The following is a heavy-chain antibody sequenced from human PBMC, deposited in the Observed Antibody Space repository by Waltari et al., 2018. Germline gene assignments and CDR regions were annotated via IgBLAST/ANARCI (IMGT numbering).Heavy chain of an antibody. CDR3: ARDVSYGNLQGGMDV. CDR1: GGSISSGGYY. J-gene: IGHJ6*02. Sequence: QVQLQESGPGLVKPSQTLSLTCTVSGGSISSGGYYWSWIRQHPGKGLEWIGYIYYSGSTYYNPSLKSRVTISVDTSKNQFSLKLSSVTAADTAMYYCARDVSYGNLQGGMDVWGQGTTVTVSS. CDR2: IYYSGST. D-gene: IGHD4-4*01. V-gene: IGHV4-31*03.